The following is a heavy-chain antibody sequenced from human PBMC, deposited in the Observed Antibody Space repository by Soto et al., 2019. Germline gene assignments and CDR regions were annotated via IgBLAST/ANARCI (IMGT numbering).Heavy chain of an antibody. V-gene: IGHV3-23*01. Sequence: PGGSLSLSSAASGFICGNFGMIWVRQAPGKGLEWISSISGSGFKKYYADSVKGRFTISRDNSKSTVYLELNNLSAEDTAVYHCAKNQGVELVPLATVDWFDPWGQGSVVTVSS. J-gene: IGHJ5*02. CDR2: ISGSGFKK. D-gene: IGHD1-26*01. CDR1: GFICGNFG. CDR3: AKNQGVELVPLATVDWFDP.